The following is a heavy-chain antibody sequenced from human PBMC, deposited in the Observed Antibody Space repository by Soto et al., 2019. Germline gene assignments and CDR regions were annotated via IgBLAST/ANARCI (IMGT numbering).Heavy chain of an antibody. Sequence: PWWSLRLSCSVSEFNVMSYWMSWFRQAPGKGPEWVASIKEDGSEIYYLQSVRGRFTISRDSAGNALHLAMNYLSAEDTGVYFCARDIGFDYVNWGQGTLVTVSS. CDR2: IKEDGSEI. CDR1: EFNVMSYW. D-gene: IGHD3-16*01. CDR3: ARDIGFDYVN. J-gene: IGHJ4*02. V-gene: IGHV3-7*01.